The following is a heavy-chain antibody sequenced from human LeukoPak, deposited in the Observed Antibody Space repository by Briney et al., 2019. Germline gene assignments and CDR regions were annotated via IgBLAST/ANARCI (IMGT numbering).Heavy chain of an antibody. V-gene: IGHV1-3*04. J-gene: IGHJ4*02. CDR2: INTGTGKT. CDR3: ARDKRSSPYYLFDY. D-gene: IGHD1-26*01. Sequence: ASVKVSCKTSGYTFSMNVIHWMCQAPGQRLEWMGWINTGTGKTKYSQKFQGRLSITRDTSANTTSMELSSLRSEDTAVFYCARDKRSSPYYLFDYWGQGTLVTVSS. CDR1: GYTFSMNV.